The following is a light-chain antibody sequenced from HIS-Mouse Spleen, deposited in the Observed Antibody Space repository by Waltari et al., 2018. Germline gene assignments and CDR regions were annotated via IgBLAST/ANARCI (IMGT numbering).Light chain of an antibody. V-gene: IGLV3-10*01. Sequence: SYELTQPPSGSVSPGQTARITCTGDALPKKYAYWYQQKSGQAPVLVIYEDRKRPSGIPERFSGSSSGTMATLTISGAQVEDEADYYCYSTDSSGNHRVFGGGTKLTVL. CDR3: YSTDSSGNHRV. J-gene: IGLJ2*01. CDR2: EDR. CDR1: ALPKKY.